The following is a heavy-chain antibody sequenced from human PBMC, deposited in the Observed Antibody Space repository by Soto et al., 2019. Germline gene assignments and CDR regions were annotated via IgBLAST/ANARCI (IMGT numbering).Heavy chain of an antibody. CDR2: IYYSGST. V-gene: IGHV4-30-4*01. D-gene: IGHD3-3*01. J-gene: IGHJ6*02. CDR1: GGSISSGDYY. CDR3: ARVITIFGVVMIPGGMDV. Sequence: QVQLQESGPGLVKPSQTLSLTCTVSGGSISSGDYYWSWIRQPPGKGLEWIGYIYYSGSTYYNPSLKSRVTISVDTSKNQFSLKLSSVTAADTAVYYCARVITIFGVVMIPGGMDVWGQGTTVTVSS.